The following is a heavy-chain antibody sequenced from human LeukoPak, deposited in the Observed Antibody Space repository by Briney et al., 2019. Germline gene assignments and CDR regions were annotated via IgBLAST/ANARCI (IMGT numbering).Heavy chain of an antibody. CDR1: GYTFTSYG. J-gene: IGHJ4*02. D-gene: IGHD3-3*01. V-gene: IGHV1-18*01. CDR2: ISAYNGNT. Sequence: ASVKVSCKASGYTFTSYGISWVRQAPGQGLEWMGWISAYNGNTNYAQKLQGRVTMTTDTSTSTAYMELRSLRSDDTAVYYCARGLGYDFWSGYSPGYYIDYWGQGTLVTVSS. CDR3: ARGLGYDFWSGYSPGYYIDY.